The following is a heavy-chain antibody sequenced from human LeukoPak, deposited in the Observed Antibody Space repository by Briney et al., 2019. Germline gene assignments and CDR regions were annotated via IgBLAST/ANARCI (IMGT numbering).Heavy chain of an antibody. CDR3: AREGSSWYDGDWFDP. CDR1: GYTFTSYD. CDR2: MNPNSGNT. Sequence: VASVKVSCKASGYTFTSYDINWVRQATGQGLEWMGWMNPNSGNTGYAQKFQGRVTMTRNTSISTAYMELSSLRSEDTAVYYCAREGSSWYDGDWFDPWGQGTLVTVSS. D-gene: IGHD6-13*01. V-gene: IGHV1-8*02. J-gene: IGHJ5*02.